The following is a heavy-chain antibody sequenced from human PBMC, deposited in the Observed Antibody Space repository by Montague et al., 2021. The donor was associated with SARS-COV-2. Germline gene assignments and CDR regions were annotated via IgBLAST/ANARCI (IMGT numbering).Heavy chain of an antibody. V-gene: IGHV4-39*01. CDR3: ARQEPIVVVVASARRWFGP. J-gene: IGHJ5*02. D-gene: IGHD2-15*01. CDR1: GGSISSGYYY. Sequence: SETLSLTCTVSGGSISSGYYYWSWIRQPPEKGLEWIGSIYYSGSTYYNPSLKSPVSISVDTSKNQFYLKLISVTAADAAVYYCARQEPIVVVVASARRWFGPWGQGTLVTVSS. CDR2: IYYSGST.